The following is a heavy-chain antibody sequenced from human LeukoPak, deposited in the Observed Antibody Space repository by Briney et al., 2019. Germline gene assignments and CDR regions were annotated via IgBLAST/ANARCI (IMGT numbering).Heavy chain of an antibody. CDR2: IKQDGSEK. Sequence: GGSLRLSCGASGFTFSSYWMSWVRQAPGKGLEWVANIKQDGSEKYYVDSVKGRFTISRDNAKNSLYLQMNSLRAEDTAVYYCAREIKVYANYYYYGMDVWGQGTTVTVSS. D-gene: IGHD2-8*01. V-gene: IGHV3-7*01. J-gene: IGHJ6*02. CDR3: AREIKVYANYYYYGMDV. CDR1: GFTFSSYW.